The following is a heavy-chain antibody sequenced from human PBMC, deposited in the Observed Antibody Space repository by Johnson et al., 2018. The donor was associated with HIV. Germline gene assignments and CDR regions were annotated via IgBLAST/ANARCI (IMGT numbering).Heavy chain of an antibody. CDR2: ISNSGSSI. V-gene: IGHV3-11*04. D-gene: IGHD5-12*01. Sequence: QVQLVESGGGLVKPGGFLRLSCAASGFIFSDHYMSWVRQAPGKGLVWVSYISNSGSSIYYADSVKGRFTISRDNTKNSLYLQMNSRRAEEKAVYYCAGDQKVQPSGYLDAFDIWGQGTMVTVSS. J-gene: IGHJ3*02. CDR3: AGDQKVQPSGYLDAFDI. CDR1: GFIFSDHY.